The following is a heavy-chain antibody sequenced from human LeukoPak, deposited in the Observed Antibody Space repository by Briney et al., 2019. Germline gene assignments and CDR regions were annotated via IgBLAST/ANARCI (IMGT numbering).Heavy chain of an antibody. V-gene: IGHV1-46*01. CDR1: GYTFTSYY. D-gene: IGHD3-9*01. CDR2: INPSGGST. CDR3: AKDPVFVADWRVEGDLPTY. J-gene: IGHJ4*02. Sequence: GASVKVSCKASGYTFTSYYIHWVRQAPGQGLEWMGIINPSGGSTNYAQNFQGRVTMTRDTSTSTVYMELSSLRSEDTAVYYCAKDPVFVADWRVEGDLPTYWGQGTLVTVSS.